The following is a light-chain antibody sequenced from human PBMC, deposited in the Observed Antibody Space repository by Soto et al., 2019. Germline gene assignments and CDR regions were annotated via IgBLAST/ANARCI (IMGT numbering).Light chain of an antibody. CDR1: QDIGSA. CDR2: DAS. J-gene: IGKJ4*01. CDR3: QQFNGFPLT. V-gene: IGKV1-13*02. Sequence: IQLTQSPSSLSASVGDRVTITCRAGQDIGSALAWYQQRPGKAPKLLLYDASNLEAGVPSRFSGSGSGTDFTLTITSLRPEDVATDSCQQFNGFPLTFGGGTKVQIK.